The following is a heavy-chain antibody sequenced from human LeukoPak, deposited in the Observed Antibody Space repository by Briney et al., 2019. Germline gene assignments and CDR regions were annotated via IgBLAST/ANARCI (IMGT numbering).Heavy chain of an antibody. CDR1: GFTFSSYG. D-gene: IGHD5-12*01. J-gene: IGHJ4*02. CDR3: AKDPAVATDY. Sequence: GGSLRLSCAASGFTFSSYGMHWVRQAPGKGLEWVAFIRYDGSNKYYADSVKGRFTISSDNSKNTLYLQMNSLRAEDTAVYYCAKDPAVATDYWGQGTLVTVSS. CDR2: IRYDGSNK. V-gene: IGHV3-30*02.